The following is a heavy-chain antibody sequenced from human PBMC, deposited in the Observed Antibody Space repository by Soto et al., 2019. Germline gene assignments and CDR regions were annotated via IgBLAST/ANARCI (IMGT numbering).Heavy chain of an antibody. CDR1: GGTFSSYT. J-gene: IGHJ4*02. D-gene: IGHD1-26*01. Sequence: SVKVSCKASGGTFSSYTISWVRQAPGQGLEWMGRIIPILGIANYAQKFQGRVTITADKSTSTAYMELSSLRSEDTAVYYCATRYSGSPNDYWGQGTLVTVSS. CDR2: IIPILGIA. V-gene: IGHV1-69*02. CDR3: ATRYSGSPNDY.